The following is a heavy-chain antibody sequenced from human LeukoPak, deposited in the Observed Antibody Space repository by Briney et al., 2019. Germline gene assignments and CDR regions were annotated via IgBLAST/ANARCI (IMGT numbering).Heavy chain of an antibody. CDR1: GYSFTSHY. CDR3: AREEGVGATPFDY. V-gene: IGHV1-46*01. J-gene: IGHJ4*02. CDR2: INPSGSST. Sequence: ASVKVSCKASGYSFTSHYMHWVRQAPGQGLEWLGLINPSGSSTLYAQKFQGRVTMTRDMSTTTDYMEMSSLRSEDTAVYYCAREEGVGATPFDYWGQGTLVTVSS. D-gene: IGHD1-26*01.